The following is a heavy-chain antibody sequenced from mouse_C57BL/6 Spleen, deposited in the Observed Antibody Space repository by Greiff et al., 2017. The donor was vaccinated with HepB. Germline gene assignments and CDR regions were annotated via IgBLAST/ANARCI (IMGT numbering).Heavy chain of an antibody. V-gene: IGHV1-4*01. CDR1: GYTFTSYT. Sequence: VKLMESGAELARPGASVKMSCKASGYTFTSYTMHWVKQRPGQGLEWIGYINPSSGYTKYNQKFKDKATLTADKSSSTAYMQLSSLTSEDSAVYYCARERIYGSSYGYAMDYWGQGTSVTVSS. CDR3: ARERIYGSSYGYAMDY. CDR2: INPSSGYT. D-gene: IGHD1-1*01. J-gene: IGHJ4*01.